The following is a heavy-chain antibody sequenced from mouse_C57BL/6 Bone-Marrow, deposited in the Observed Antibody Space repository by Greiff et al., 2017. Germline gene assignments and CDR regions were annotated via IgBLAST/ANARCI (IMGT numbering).Heavy chain of an antibody. CDR1: GYTFTDYE. J-gene: IGHJ2*01. D-gene: IGHD3-2*02. Sequence: QVQLKESGAELVRPGASVTLSCKASGYTFTDYEMHWVKQTPVHGLEWIGAIDPETGGTAYNQKFKGKAILTADKSSSTAYMELRSLTSEDSAVYYCTRERSGTSSGYYFDYWGQGTTLTVSS. CDR2: IDPETGGT. V-gene: IGHV1-15*01. CDR3: TRERSGTSSGYYFDY.